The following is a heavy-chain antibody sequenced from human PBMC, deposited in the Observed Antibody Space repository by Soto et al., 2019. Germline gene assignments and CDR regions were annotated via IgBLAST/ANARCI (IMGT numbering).Heavy chain of an antibody. D-gene: IGHD2-2*01. Sequence: LRLSCAGSGFMFSSFAMTWVRQAPGKGLEWVSTTRSNGEHTYYADSVKGRFTVSRDNSKNTPFLEMSSLRAEDSAIYYCAKDSKSVSVSAARVYGMDVWGQGTTVTVSS. V-gene: IGHV3-23*01. J-gene: IGHJ6*02. CDR2: TRSNGEHT. CDR3: AKDSKSVSVSAARVYGMDV. CDR1: GFMFSSFA.